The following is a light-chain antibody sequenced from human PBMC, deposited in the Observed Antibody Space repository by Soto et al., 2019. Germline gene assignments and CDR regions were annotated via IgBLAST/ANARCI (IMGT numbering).Light chain of an antibody. CDR2: EVS. CDR3: NSFTSSSTYV. V-gene: IGLV2-14*01. CDR1: SSDVGAYKY. Sequence: QSALTQPASVSGSPGQSITISCTGTSSDVGAYKYVSWYQQHPGKAPKLIIYEVSNRPSGVSNRFSGSKSGNTASLTISGLQAEDETDYYCNSFTSSSTYVFGTGTKV. J-gene: IGLJ1*01.